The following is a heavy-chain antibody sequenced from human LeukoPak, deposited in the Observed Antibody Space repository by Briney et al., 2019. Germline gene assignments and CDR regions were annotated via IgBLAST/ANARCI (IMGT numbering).Heavy chain of an antibody. J-gene: IGHJ2*01. D-gene: IGHD4-23*01. CDR2: LYNSGST. CDR3: ARSGNSWYFDL. CDR1: GGSISSNNW. Sequence: PSETLSLTCAVSGGSISSNNWWSWVRQTPGKGLEWIGELYNSGSTNYNPSLKSRVTISVDKSKNQFSLRLSSVTAADTAVYYCARSGNSWYFDLWGRGTLVTVSS. V-gene: IGHV4-4*02.